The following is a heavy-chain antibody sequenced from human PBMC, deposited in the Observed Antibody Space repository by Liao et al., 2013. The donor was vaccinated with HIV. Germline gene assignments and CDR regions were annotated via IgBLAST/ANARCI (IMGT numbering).Heavy chain of an antibody. CDR3: AREGGSGHFQH. V-gene: IGHV4-61*08. Sequence: QVQLRESGLGLVKPSQTLSLTCSVSGGSISNGDYYWSWIRQPPGKGLESIGYIYYSGSTNYNPSLKSRVTISVDTSKNQFSLKLSSVTAADTAVYYCAREGGSGHFQHWGQGTLVTVSS. CDR1: GGSISNGDYY. CDR2: IYYSGST. J-gene: IGHJ1*01. D-gene: IGHD1-26*01.